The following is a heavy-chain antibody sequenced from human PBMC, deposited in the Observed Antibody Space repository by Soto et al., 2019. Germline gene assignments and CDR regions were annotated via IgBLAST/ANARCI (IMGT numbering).Heavy chain of an antibody. CDR1: GDSVSSGGYY. D-gene: IGHD2-8*01. V-gene: IGHV4-31*03. CDR3: GGGNRWSTLFHF. J-gene: IGHJ4*02. CDR2: MYYSGTT. Sequence: SETLSLTCTVSGDSVSSGGYYWSWIRQHPGMDLEWIGYMYYSGTTYYNPTFKSRVDISIDTSKNQFSLQLTSVTAADTAVYYWGGGNRWSTLFHFGGQGPLVPVSS.